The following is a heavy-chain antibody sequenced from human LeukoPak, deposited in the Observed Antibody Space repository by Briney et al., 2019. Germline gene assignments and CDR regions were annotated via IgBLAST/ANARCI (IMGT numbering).Heavy chain of an antibody. D-gene: IGHD3-22*01. CDR2: IKQDGRDK. Sequence: GGSLRLSCAASGFTFSSYWMSWVRQAPGKGLEWVANIKQDGRDKYYVDSVKGRFTISRDNAKNSLYLQMNSLRAEDTAVYYCARDSPHCYDSSGYWFDPWGQGTLVTVSS. V-gene: IGHV3-7*01. CDR3: ARDSPHCYDSSGYWFDP. CDR1: GFTFSSYW. J-gene: IGHJ5*02.